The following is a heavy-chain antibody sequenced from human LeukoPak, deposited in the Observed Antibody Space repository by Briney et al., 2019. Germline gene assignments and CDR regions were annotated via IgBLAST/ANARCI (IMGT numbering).Heavy chain of an antibody. CDR2: INTYNGNT. CDR1: GYTFTNYG. J-gene: IGHJ4*02. Sequence: ASVKVSCKASGYTFTNYGITWVRQAPGQGLEWMGWINTYNGNTNYAQRLQGRVTMTTDTSTSTAYMELRGLRSDDTAIYYCARNSHGYGSGWQQFNFDYWGQGTLVTVSS. V-gene: IGHV1-18*01. D-gene: IGHD6-19*01. CDR3: ARNSHGYGSGWQQFNFDY.